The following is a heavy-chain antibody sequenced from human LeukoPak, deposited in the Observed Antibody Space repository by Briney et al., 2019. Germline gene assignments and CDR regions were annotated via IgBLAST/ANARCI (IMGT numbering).Heavy chain of an antibody. CDR2: IYYSGST. V-gene: IGHV4-59*01. CDR1: GGSISSYY. J-gene: IGHJ4*02. D-gene: IGHD3-3*01. Sequence: SETLSLTCTVSGGSISSYYWSWIRQPPGKGLEWIGYIYYSGSTNYNPSLKSRVTISVDTSKNQFSLKLSSVTAADTAVYYCASWSGYFWSFDYWGQGTLVTVSS. CDR3: ASWSGYFWSFDY.